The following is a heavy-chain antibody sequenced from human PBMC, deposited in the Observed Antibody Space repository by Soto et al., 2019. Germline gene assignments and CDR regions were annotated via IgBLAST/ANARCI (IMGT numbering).Heavy chain of an antibody. J-gene: IGHJ3*02. V-gene: IGHV4-59*01. D-gene: IGHD3-3*01. CDR1: GGSISGYY. Sequence: PSETLSLTCSVSGGSISGYYWSWIRQSPAKGLEWIGYIYYSGSTNYNPSLKSRVTISVDTSKNQFSLELRSVTAADTAVYYCAKYDFLSGSHDAFNIWGQGTKVTGSS. CDR2: IYYSGST. CDR3: AKYDFLSGSHDAFNI.